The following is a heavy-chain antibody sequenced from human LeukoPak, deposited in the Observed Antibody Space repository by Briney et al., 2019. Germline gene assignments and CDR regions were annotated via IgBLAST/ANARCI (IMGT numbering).Heavy chain of an antibody. V-gene: IGHV4-34*01. J-gene: IGHJ4*02. CDR2: INHSGST. D-gene: IGHD6-19*01. CDR1: GGSFSGYY. Sequence: PSETLSLTCAVYGGSFSGYYWSWIRQPPGKGLEWIGEINHSGSTNYNPSLKSRVTISVDTSKNQFSLKLSSVTAADTAVYYCARDMQWLAFDYWGQGTLVTVSS. CDR3: ARDMQWLAFDY.